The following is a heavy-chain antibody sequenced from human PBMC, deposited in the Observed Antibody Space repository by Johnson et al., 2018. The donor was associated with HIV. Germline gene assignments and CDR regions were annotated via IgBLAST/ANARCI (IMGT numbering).Heavy chain of an antibody. CDR3: ARDDLGNPFSSYDAFDI. Sequence: QVQLVESGGGVVQPGRSLRLSCAASGFTFSSYTMYWVRQAPGKGLAWVAVISYDGSNEYYADSVKGRFTISRDNSKNTLYLQISSLRAGYTAVYYCARDDLGNPFSSYDAFDIWGQGTMVTVSS. J-gene: IGHJ3*02. V-gene: IGHV3-30*04. CDR1: GFTFSSYT. CDR2: ISYDGSNE. D-gene: IGHD6-13*01.